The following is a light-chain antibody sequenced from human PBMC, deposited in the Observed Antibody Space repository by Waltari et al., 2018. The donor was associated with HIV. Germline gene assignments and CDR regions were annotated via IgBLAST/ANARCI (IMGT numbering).Light chain of an antibody. CDR2: EVS. CDR3: SSYAGSNNFVV. V-gene: IGLV2-8*01. J-gene: IGLJ2*01. CDR1: SSDVGGYNY. Sequence: QSALTQPPSASGSPGQSVTISCTGTSSDVGGYNYLSWYHQHPGKAPKRMLYEVSKRPSGGPDRCSGSKSGNTASLTVSGLQAEDEADYYCSSYAGSNNFVVFGGGTKLTVL.